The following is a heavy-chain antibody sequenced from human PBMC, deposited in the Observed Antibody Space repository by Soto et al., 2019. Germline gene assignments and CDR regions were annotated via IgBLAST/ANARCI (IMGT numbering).Heavy chain of an antibody. CDR1: GFTFSSYS. CDR2: ISSSSSTI. D-gene: IGHD4-17*01. Sequence: EVQLVESGGGLVQPGGSLRLSCAASGFTFSSYSMNWVRQAPGKGLEWVSYISSSSSTIYYADSVKGRFTISRDNAKNSLYLQMNSLRDEDTAVYYCARDPPPDDYGDYVFFLHYGMDVWGQGTTDTVTS. J-gene: IGHJ6*02. V-gene: IGHV3-48*02. CDR3: ARDPPPDDYGDYVFFLHYGMDV.